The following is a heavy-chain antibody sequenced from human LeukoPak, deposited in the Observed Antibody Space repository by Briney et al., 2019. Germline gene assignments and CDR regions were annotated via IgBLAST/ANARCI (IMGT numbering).Heavy chain of an antibody. J-gene: IGHJ4*02. CDR2: ISDTGTT. V-gene: IGHV4-59*01. Sequence: SETLSLTCTVSGGSISSYYWNWIRQPPGKGPEWIGCISDTGTTKYNPAFKSRVTISVDTSKNQFSLKLTSVTAADTAVYFCATGYYEPFEKWGQGTLDRVSS. CDR3: ATGYYEPFEK. CDR1: GGSISSYY. D-gene: IGHD3-22*01.